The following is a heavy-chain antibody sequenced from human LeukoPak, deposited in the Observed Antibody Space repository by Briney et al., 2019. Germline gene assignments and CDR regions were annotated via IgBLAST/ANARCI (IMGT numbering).Heavy chain of an antibody. J-gene: IGHJ4*02. CDR3: AREDCISTTCSGDY. Sequence: GGSLRLSCAASGFTFSSYWMSWVRQAPGKGLEWVANIKQDGSEKYYVDSVKGRFTISGDNAKNSLYLQMNSLRAEDTAVYYCAREDCISTTCSGDYWGQGTLVTVSS. V-gene: IGHV3-7*01. CDR1: GFTFSSYW. CDR2: IKQDGSEK. D-gene: IGHD2-2*01.